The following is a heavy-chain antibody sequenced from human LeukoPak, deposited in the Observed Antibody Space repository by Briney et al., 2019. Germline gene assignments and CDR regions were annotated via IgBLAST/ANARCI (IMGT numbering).Heavy chain of an antibody. V-gene: IGHV1-18*01. J-gene: IGHJ2*01. Sequence: ASVKVSCKASGYTFTSYGISWVRQAPGQGLEWMGWISAYNGNTNYAQKLQGRVTMTTDTSTSTAYMVVRSLRSDDTAVYYCARALLKYYYDPTVGYFDLWGRGTLVTVSS. CDR3: ARALLKYYYDPTVGYFDL. D-gene: IGHD3-22*01. CDR1: GYTFTSYG. CDR2: ISAYNGNT.